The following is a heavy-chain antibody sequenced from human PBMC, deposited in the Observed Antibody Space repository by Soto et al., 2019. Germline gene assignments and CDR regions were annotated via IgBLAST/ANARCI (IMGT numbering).Heavy chain of an antibody. CDR1: GDSVSDNSAA. CDR2: TYYRSKWYN. J-gene: IGHJ4*01. CDR3: AREFPYYASSDTYLDY. D-gene: IGHD3-16*01. V-gene: IGHV6-1*01. Sequence: SQTLSLTCAIAGDSVSDNSAAWNWIRQSPSRGLEWLGRTYYRSKWYNDYAVSVKSRITVTPDTYKNQFSLHLNSVTPEDTAVYYCAREFPYYASSDTYLDYWGHGALVTAPQ.